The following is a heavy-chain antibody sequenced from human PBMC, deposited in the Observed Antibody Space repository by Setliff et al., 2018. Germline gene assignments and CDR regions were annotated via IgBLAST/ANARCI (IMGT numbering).Heavy chain of an antibody. CDR1: GFTFSSYS. Sequence: PGGSLRLSCAASGFTFSSYSMNWVRRAPGKGLEWVSSISSSSSYIYYADSVKGRFTISRDNAKNSLYLQMNSLRAEDTAVYYCAREGDHSGYDDDAFDYWGQGTLVTVSS. J-gene: IGHJ4*02. V-gene: IGHV3-21*01. D-gene: IGHD5-12*01. CDR2: ISSSSSYI. CDR3: AREGDHSGYDDDAFDY.